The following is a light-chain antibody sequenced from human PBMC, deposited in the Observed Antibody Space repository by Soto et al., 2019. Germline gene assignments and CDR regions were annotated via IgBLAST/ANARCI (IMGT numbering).Light chain of an antibody. CDR1: QSFSSY. Sequence: EIVLTQSPATLSLSPGERATLSCRASQSFSSYLAWYQQQPGQAPRLLIYDASNRATGIPARFSGSGSGTDFTLTISSLEPEDFAVYYCQQRSNWPRTFGQGTKEEIK. CDR2: DAS. J-gene: IGKJ1*01. V-gene: IGKV3-11*01. CDR3: QQRSNWPRT.